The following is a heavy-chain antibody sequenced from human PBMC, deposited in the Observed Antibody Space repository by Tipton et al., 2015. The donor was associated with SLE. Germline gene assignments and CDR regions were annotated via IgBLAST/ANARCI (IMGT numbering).Heavy chain of an antibody. Sequence: TLSLTCTVSGASISSGGHYWSWLRQLPGKGLEWIGYLYYSGSTEYNPSLKSRVTISIDSSKSQLSLNLGSVTAADTAVYYCARGGVGGYDYFDYWGQGALVTVSS. D-gene: IGHD5-12*01. CDR2: LYYSGST. CDR1: GASISSGGHY. CDR3: ARGGVGGYDYFDY. V-gene: IGHV4-31*03. J-gene: IGHJ4*02.